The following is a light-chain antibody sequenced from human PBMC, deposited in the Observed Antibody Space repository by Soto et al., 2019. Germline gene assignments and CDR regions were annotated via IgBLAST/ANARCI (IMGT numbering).Light chain of an antibody. CDR2: KAS. CDR3: QQYNSWLT. J-gene: IGKJ4*01. CDR1: HSFSVG. V-gene: IGKV1-5*03. Sequence: EIXMKQSPSNLXAYVGDRVTIXCRASHSFSVGFAWYQQKAGEAPNPLIYKASTLQIGVTSRFRGSRCGTEFNITIRILQPDDLATYYCQQYNSWLTFGGGTKVDI.